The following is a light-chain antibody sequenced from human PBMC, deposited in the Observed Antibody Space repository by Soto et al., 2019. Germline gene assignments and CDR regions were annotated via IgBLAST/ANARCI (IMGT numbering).Light chain of an antibody. CDR2: NVN. Sequence: QSALTQSASVSGSPGQSITISCTGTSSDVGNYNYVSWYQQHPGEVPKLIIFNVNNRPSGVSNHFSGSKSGNTASLTISGLQAEDEADYYCSSFTSSTTYVFGTGTKVTVL. J-gene: IGLJ1*01. V-gene: IGLV2-14*01. CDR1: SSDVGNYNY. CDR3: SSFTSSTTYV.